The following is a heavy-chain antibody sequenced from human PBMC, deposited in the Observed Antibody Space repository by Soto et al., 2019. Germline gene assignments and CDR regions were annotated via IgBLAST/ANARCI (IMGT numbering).Heavy chain of an antibody. CDR2: ISSSSSYI. V-gene: IGHV3-21*01. J-gene: IGHJ6*02. D-gene: IGHD2-15*01. Sequence: EVQLVESGGGLVKPGGSLRLSCAASGFTFSSYSMNWVRQAPGKGLEWVSSISSSSSYIYYADSVKGRFTISRDNAKNTLYLNMNRLRAEVTAVYYCVREVLVADICVEPAAGMDVWGRETTVTLSS. CDR3: VREVLVADICVEPAAGMDV. CDR1: GFTFSSYS.